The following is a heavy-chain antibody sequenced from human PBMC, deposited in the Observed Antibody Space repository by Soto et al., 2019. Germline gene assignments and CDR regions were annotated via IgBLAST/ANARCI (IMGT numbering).Heavy chain of an antibody. V-gene: IGHV2-5*02. CDR2: IYWDDDK. J-gene: IGHJ4*02. CDR1: GFSLITSGVG. CDR3: AHTMAPRIFDY. Sequence: QITLKEAGPTLVKPTQTLTLTCSFSGFSLITSGVGVGWIRQPPGKALEWLALIYWDDDKGYSKSLKSRLTITKDTSRNQVVLTMTNMDPAHTATYYCAHTMAPRIFDYWGQGTLVTVSS.